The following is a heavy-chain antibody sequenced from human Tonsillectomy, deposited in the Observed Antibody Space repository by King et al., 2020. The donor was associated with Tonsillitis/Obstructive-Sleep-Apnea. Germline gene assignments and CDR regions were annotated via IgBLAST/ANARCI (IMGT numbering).Heavy chain of an antibody. D-gene: IGHD2-21*02. CDR2: IYYSGIT. CDR3: AGQRRDSYRGDYCDFMDV. CDR1: GGSISSNSYY. J-gene: IGHJ6*03. V-gene: IGHV4-39*01. Sequence: QMQLQESGPGLVKPSETLSLTCGVSGGSISSNSYYWGWIRQPPGKGLEWIGSIYYSGITYYNPSLESRVAISVDTSKNQFSLKLSSVTAADTAVYYCAGQRRDSYRGDYCDFMDVWGKGTTVTVSS.